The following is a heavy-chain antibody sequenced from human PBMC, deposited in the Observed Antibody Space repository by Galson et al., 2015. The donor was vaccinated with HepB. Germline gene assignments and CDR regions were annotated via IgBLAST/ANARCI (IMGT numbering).Heavy chain of an antibody. Sequence: SLRLSCAASGFTFSSYGMHWVRQAPGKGLEWVAVISYDGSNKYYADSVKGRFTISRDNSKNTLYLQMNSLRAEDTAVYYCAKDSTVSAYSSSWSAPYYYYYGMDVWGQGTTVTVSS. CDR1: GFTFSSYG. D-gene: IGHD6-13*01. J-gene: IGHJ6*02. V-gene: IGHV3-30*18. CDR2: ISYDGSNK. CDR3: AKDSTVSAYSSSWSAPYYYYYGMDV.